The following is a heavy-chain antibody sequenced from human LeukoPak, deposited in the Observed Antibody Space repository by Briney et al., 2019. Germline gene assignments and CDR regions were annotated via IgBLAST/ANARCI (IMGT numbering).Heavy chain of an antibody. D-gene: IGHD6-13*01. CDR1: GGSISSGDYS. Sequence: SETLSLTCTVSGGSISSGDYSWSWIRQPPGKGLEWIGYIYYSGSTYYNPSLKSRVTISVDTSKNQFSLKLSSVTAADTAVYYCARETAFWAAAGTPSWFDPWGQGTLVTVSS. V-gene: IGHV4-30-4*08. CDR3: ARETAFWAAAGTPSWFDP. J-gene: IGHJ5*02. CDR2: IYYSGST.